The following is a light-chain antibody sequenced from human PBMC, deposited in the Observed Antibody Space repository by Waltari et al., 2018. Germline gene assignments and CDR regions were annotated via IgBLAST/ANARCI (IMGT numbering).Light chain of an antibody. CDR3: QQADSFPIT. CDR1: QCISSW. J-gene: IGKJ5*01. Sequence: DIQMTQSPSSVSASVGDRVPITCRASQCISSWLAWYQHKPGKVPKLLITAASSLQSGVPSRFSGSGSGTDFTLIISSLQPEDFATYYCQQADSFPITFGQGTRLEIK. CDR2: AAS. V-gene: IGKV1D-12*01.